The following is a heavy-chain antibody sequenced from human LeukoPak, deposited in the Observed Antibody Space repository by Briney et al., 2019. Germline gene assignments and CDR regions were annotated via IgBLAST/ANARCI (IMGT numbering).Heavy chain of an antibody. CDR1: GFTFSSYA. J-gene: IGHJ4*02. V-gene: IGHV3-23*01. CDR2: ICGSGGST. CDR3: AKSPVGAIHFDY. Sequence: GGSLRLSCAASGFTFSSYAMSWVRQAPGKGLEWVSAICGSGGSTYYADSVKGRFTISRDNSKNTLYLQMNSLRAEDTAVYYCAKSPVGAIHFDYWGQGTLVTVSS. D-gene: IGHD1-26*01.